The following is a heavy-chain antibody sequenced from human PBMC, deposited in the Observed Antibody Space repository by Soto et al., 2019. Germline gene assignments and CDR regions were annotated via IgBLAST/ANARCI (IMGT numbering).Heavy chain of an antibody. J-gene: IGHJ5*02. CDR1: GFTFSSYA. D-gene: IGHD3-22*01. Sequence: AAGFTFSSYAMHWVRQAPGKGLEWVAVISYDGSNKYYADSVKGRFTISRDNSKNTLYLQMNSLRAEDTAVYYCARDLSTPHYYDSSEFDPWGQGTLVTVSS. V-gene: IGHV3-30-3*01. CDR3: ARDLSTPHYYDSSEFDP. CDR2: ISYDGSNK.